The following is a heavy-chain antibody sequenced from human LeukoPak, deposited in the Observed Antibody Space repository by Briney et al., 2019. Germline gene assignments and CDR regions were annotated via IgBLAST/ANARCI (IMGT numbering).Heavy chain of an antibody. CDR1: GFTSSDHH. V-gene: IGHV3-72*01. Sequence: GGSLRLSYAASGFTSSDHHMDWVRQAPGKGLEWIGRSRSKPNSYTTEYAASVKGRFTISRDDSKNSLYLQMNSLRTEDTAVYYCATAGGYWGQGTLVTVSA. J-gene: IGHJ4*02. D-gene: IGHD3-10*01. CDR3: ATAGGY. CDR2: SRSKPNSYTT.